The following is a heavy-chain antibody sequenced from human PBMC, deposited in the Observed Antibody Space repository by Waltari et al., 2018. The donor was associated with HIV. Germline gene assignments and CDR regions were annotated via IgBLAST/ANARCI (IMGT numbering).Heavy chain of an antibody. Sequence: QVQLVQSGAEVKKPGTSVKVSCKASGGTLRSHSISWVRQAPGQGLEWMGGIIPIFGTANYAQKFQGRVTITADESTSTAYMELSSLRSEDTAVYYCARDGPYDSSGYNFDYWGQGTLVTVSS. CDR3: ARDGPYDSSGYNFDY. D-gene: IGHD3-22*01. CDR2: IIPIFGTA. J-gene: IGHJ4*02. V-gene: IGHV1-69*01. CDR1: GGTLRSHS.